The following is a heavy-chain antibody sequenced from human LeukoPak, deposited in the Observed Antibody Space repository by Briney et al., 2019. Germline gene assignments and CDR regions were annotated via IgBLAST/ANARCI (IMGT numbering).Heavy chain of an antibody. CDR2: IYPGEFDI. CDR3: ARSPPHDYDTSGFFYY. D-gene: IGHD3-22*01. J-gene: IGHJ4*02. V-gene: IGHV5-51*01. CDR1: GYSFSNYW. Sequence: GESLKISCKGSGYSFSNYWIGWVRQMPGKGLEWVGLIYPGEFDIRYSPSFQGQVTISADKSISTAYLQWSSLKASDTAMYYCARSPPHDYDTSGFFYYWGQGTLVTVSS.